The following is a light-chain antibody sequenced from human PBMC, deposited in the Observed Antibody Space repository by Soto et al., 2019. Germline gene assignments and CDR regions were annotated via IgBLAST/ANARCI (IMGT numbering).Light chain of an antibody. CDR3: QQYNTYA. J-gene: IGKJ2*01. CDR1: QSLNSW. V-gene: IGKV1-5*03. CDR2: KTY. Sequence: DIQMTQSPSTLSASVGDRVSITCRASQSLNSWLAWYQQKPGKAPKLLIYKTYTLESGVPSRFSGSGSGTEFTLTISNLQPDDFATYYCQQYNTYAFGQGTKLEIK.